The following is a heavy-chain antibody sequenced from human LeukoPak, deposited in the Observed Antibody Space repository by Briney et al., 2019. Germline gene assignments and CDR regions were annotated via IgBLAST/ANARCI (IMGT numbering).Heavy chain of an antibody. Sequence: GGSLRLSCAASGFTVIRNYMTWFRQAPGKELECVLVIYNGDDSYYADSVKGRFTISRDSSENTLYLQMNNVRADDTAVYYCARVSMDKSITNWFDPWGQGTLVTVSP. CDR1: GFTVIRNY. D-gene: IGHD2/OR15-2a*01. J-gene: IGHJ5*02. CDR2: IYNGDDS. V-gene: IGHV3-53*01. CDR3: ARVSMDKSITNWFDP.